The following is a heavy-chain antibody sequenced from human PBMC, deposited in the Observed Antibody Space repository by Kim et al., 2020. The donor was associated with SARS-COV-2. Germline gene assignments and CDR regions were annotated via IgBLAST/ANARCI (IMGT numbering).Heavy chain of an antibody. V-gene: IGHV3-48*03. CDR3: ARSTVTYGY. CDR2: TI. D-gene: IGHD4-17*01. J-gene: IGHJ4*02. Sequence: TIYYADSVKGRCTISRDNAKNSLYLQMNSLRAEDTAVYYCARSTVTYGYWGRGTLVTVSS.